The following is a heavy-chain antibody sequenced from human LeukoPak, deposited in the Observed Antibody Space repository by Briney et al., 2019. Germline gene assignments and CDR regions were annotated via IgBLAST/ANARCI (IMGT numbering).Heavy chain of an antibody. CDR2: VYYSGST. CDR1: GDSISSYY. J-gene: IGHJ4*02. V-gene: IGHV4-59*01. CDR3: SGVIITPYYFDY. Sequence: SETLSLTCTVSGDSISSYYWSWIRQPPGKRLEWIGYVYYSGSTNYNPSLKSRVTISVDTSKNQLSLKLSSVTAADTAVYYCSGVIITPYYFDYWGQGILVTVSS. D-gene: IGHD3-3*01.